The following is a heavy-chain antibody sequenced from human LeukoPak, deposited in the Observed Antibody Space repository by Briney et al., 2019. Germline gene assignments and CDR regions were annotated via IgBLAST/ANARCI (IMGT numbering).Heavy chain of an antibody. CDR3: ARGSRIVATSEGIYYYYYMDV. Sequence: SETLSLTCTVSGGSISSYYWSWIRQPAGKGLEWIGRIYTSGSTNYNPSLKSRVTMSVDTSKNQFSLKLSSVTAADTAVYYCARGSRIVATSEGIYYYYYMDVWGKGTTVTVSS. V-gene: IGHV4-4*07. D-gene: IGHD5-12*01. J-gene: IGHJ6*03. CDR2: IYTSGST. CDR1: GGSISSYY.